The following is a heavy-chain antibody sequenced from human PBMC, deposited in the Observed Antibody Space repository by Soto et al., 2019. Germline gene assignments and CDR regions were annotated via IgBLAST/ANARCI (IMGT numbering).Heavy chain of an antibody. CDR3: VRGRGTPSSGWCRHFDS. D-gene: IGHD6-19*01. Sequence: TLCHTYAVVGGSCRDYGGRRIRQHPGKGMVRIGEMTHSGSTNYNQTLKSRVNISVDTSKDQFSLKLSSVTAADTAVYYCVRGRGTPSSGWCRHFDSGGQG. CDR2: MTHSGST. J-gene: IGHJ4*02. CDR1: GGSCRDYG. V-gene: IGHV4-34*01.